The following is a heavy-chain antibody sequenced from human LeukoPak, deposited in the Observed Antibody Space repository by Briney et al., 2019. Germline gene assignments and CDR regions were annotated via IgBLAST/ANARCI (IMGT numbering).Heavy chain of an antibody. J-gene: IGHJ4*02. D-gene: IGHD1-26*01. CDR2: IYTSGST. Sequence: PSETLSLTCIVSGGSISSYYWSWLRQPAGKGLEWIGRIYTSGSTNYNPSLKSRVTMSVDTSKNQFSLKLRSVTAADTAVYYCARHAGLYSGNYYGYWGQGTLVTVSS. CDR1: GGSISSYY. CDR3: ARHAGLYSGNYYGY. V-gene: IGHV4-4*07.